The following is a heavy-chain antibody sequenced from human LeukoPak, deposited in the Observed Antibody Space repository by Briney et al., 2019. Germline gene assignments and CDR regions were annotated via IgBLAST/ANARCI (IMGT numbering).Heavy chain of an antibody. Sequence: GASVKVSCKASGYTFTSYGISWVRQAPGQGLEWMGWISAYNGNTNYAQKLQGRVTMTTDTSTGTAYMELRSLRSDDTAVYYCARKNYDNLTGYYGGMCDYWGQGTLVTVSS. CDR1: GYTFTSYG. J-gene: IGHJ4*02. CDR3: ARKNYDNLTGYYGGMCDY. D-gene: IGHD3-9*01. CDR2: ISAYNGNT. V-gene: IGHV1-18*01.